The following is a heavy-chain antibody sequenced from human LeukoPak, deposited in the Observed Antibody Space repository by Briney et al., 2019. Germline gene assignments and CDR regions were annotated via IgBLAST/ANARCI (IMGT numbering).Heavy chain of an antibody. J-gene: IGHJ4*02. V-gene: IGHV4-61*02. CDR3: ARVGDYTPFDY. D-gene: IGHD4-17*01. CDR2: IYTSGST. CDR1: GGSISSGGYY. Sequence: SQTLSLTCTVSGGSISSGGYYWSWIRQPAGKGLEWIGRIYTSGSTNYNPSLKSRVTISVDTSKNQFSLKLSSVTAADTAVYYCARVGDYTPFDYWGQGTLVTVSS.